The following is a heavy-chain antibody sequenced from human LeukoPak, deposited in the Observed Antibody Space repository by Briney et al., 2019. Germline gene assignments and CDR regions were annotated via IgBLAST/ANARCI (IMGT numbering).Heavy chain of an antibody. V-gene: IGHV1-69*05. Sequence: SVKVSCKASGGTFSSYTISWVRQAPGQGLEWMGGIIPIFGAANYAQKFQGRVTITTDESTSTAYMELSSLRSEDTAAYYCARGQWELRAFDYWGQGTLVTVSS. J-gene: IGHJ4*02. D-gene: IGHD1-26*01. CDR2: IIPIFGAA. CDR1: GGTFSSYT. CDR3: ARGQWELRAFDY.